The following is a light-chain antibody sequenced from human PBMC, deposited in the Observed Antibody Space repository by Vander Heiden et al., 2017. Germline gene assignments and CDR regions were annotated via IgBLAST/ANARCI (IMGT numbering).Light chain of an antibody. J-gene: IGKJ1*01. V-gene: IGKV1-5*01. CDR3: QRHRT. CDR2: EAS. Sequence: DIQMTQSPSTLSASVGDSVTITCRASQSISSWLAWYHQKPGKAPRLLIYEASSMESGFTSRCSGRGSGTKITRTICGQQPDDFATYYSQRHRTFGQGTKVEIK. CDR1: QSISSW.